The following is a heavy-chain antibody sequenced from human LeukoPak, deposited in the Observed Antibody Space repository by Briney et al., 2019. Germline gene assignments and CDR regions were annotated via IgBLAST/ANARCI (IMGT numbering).Heavy chain of an antibody. D-gene: IGHD3-22*01. CDR2: INHSGST. CDR1: GGSFSGYS. CDR3: ARARNYYDSSGYYKRPKYYFDY. Sequence: SETLSLTCAVYGGSFSGYSWSWNRQPPGKGLEWIGEINHSGSTNYNPSLKSRVTISVDTSKNQFSLKLSSVTAADTAVYYCARARNYYDSSGYYKRPKYYFDYWGQGTLVTVSS. V-gene: IGHV4-34*01. J-gene: IGHJ4*02.